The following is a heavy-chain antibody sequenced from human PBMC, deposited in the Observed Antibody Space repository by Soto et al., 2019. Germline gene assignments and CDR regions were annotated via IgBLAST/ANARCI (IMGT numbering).Heavy chain of an antibody. CDR2: ISGSGGST. CDR1: GFTFSSYA. J-gene: IGHJ4*02. V-gene: IGHV3-23*01. D-gene: IGHD5-12*01. Sequence: EVQLLESGGGLVQPGGSLRLSCAASGFTFSSYAMSWVRQAPGKGLEWVSAISGSGGSTYYADSVKGRFTISRDNFKNTLYLQTNILRAEDTAVYYCAKGGDGYKWGPWDDYWGQGTLVTVSS. CDR3: AKGGDGYKWGPWDDY.